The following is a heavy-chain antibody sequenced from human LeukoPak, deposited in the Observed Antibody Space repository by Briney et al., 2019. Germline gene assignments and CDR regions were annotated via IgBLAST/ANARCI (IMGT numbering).Heavy chain of an antibody. CDR1: GFTLSNAW. CDR3: ARGHWFAHLDY. J-gene: IGHJ4*02. V-gene: IGHV3-53*01. Sequence: GGSLRLSCAASGFTLSNAWMNWVRQAPGKGLEWVSIIYSGGTTYYADSVKGRFTISRDNSKNTLFLQMNSLRAEDTAVYYCARGHWFAHLDYWGQGTLVTVSS. CDR2: IYSGGTT. D-gene: IGHD3-9*01.